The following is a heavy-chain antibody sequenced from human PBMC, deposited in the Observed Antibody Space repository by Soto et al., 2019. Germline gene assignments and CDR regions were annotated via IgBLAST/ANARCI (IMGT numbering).Heavy chain of an antibody. CDR3: AMPGYSKSGPGVDV. CDR1: GFTFSVYW. V-gene: IGHV3-74*01. CDR2: IDSDGSTT. D-gene: IGHD4-4*01. J-gene: IGHJ6*02. Sequence: EVQLVESGGGLVQPGGSLRLSCAASGFTFSVYWMHWVRQAPGKGLVWVSRIDSDGSTTSYADSVKGRFTISRDNAKSTLYLQMNSLRAEDTAVYYCAMPGYSKSGPGVDVWGQRTTVTVSS.